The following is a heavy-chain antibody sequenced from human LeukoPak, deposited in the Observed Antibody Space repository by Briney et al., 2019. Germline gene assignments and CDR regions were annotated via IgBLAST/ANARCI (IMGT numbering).Heavy chain of an antibody. J-gene: IGHJ4*02. CDR3: AKDSYFGVEYYFDY. Sequence: PGGSLRLSCAASGFTFSSYGMHWVRQAPGKGLEWVAVISYDGSNKYYADSVKGRFTISRDNSKNTLYLQMNSLRAEDTAVYYCAKDSYFGVEYYFDYWGQGTLVTVSS. CDR2: ISYDGSNK. V-gene: IGHV3-30*18. D-gene: IGHD3-3*01. CDR1: GFTFSSYG.